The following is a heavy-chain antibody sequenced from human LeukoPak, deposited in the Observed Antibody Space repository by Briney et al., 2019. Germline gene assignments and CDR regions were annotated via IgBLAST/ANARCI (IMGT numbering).Heavy chain of an antibody. CDR1: GGSISSYY. CDR2: IYYSGST. Sequence: SETLSLTCTVSGGSISSYYWSWIRQPPGKGLEWIGYIYYSGSTNYNPSLKSRVTISVDTSKNQFSLKLSSVTAADTAVYYRARCPPHKRNAFDIWGQGTMVTVSS. CDR3: ARCPPHKRNAFDI. V-gene: IGHV4-59*01. D-gene: IGHD2-21*01. J-gene: IGHJ3*02.